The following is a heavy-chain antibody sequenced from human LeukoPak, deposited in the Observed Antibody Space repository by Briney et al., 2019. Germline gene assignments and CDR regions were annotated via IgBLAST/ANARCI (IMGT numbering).Heavy chain of an antibody. J-gene: IGHJ5*02. D-gene: IGHD2-2*01. CDR3: ARLRVGTAAHPGRWFDP. CDR1: GGSISSDSYY. CDR2: IYYTGST. Sequence: SETLSLTCTVSGGSISSDSYYWGWLRQPPGKGLEWIGSIYYTGSTYYSSSLKSRVTISVDTSKNQFSLKLSSVTAADTAVYYCARLRVGTAAHPGRWFDPWGQGTMVTVSS. V-gene: IGHV4-39*07.